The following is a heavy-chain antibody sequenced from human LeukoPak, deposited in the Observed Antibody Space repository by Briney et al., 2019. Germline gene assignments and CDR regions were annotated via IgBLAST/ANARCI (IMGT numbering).Heavy chain of an antibody. J-gene: IGHJ4*02. V-gene: IGHV3-30*02. Sequence: GGSLRLSCAASGFTFSSCGIHWVRQAAGKGLEWVAFIPFDGRNKYYADSVKGRFTISRDNSKSMLYLQMDSLRTEDTAVYYCAKDWDSISWIPVGILGLWGQGTLVTVSS. CDR1: GFTFSSCG. CDR3: AKDWDSISWIPVGILGL. CDR2: IPFDGRNK. D-gene: IGHD3-3*02.